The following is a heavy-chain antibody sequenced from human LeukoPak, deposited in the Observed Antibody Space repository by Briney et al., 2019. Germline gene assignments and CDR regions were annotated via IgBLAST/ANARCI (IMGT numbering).Heavy chain of an antibody. V-gene: IGHV1-2*06. J-gene: IGHJ6*03. CDR3: ARLDRNYYYLDV. D-gene: IGHD1-1*01. Sequence: ASVNVFCKTSGYTFTVHYMNWVRQAPGQGLEWMGRINPTTGVANYAQKFQGRITVTRDTSINTAYMELSSLTSDDTAVYYCARLDRNYYYLDVWSQGTTVTVSS. CDR2: INPTTGVA. CDR1: GYTFTVHY.